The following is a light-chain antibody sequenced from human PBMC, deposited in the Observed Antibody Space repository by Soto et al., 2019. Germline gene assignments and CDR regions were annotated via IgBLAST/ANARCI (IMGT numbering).Light chain of an antibody. V-gene: IGKV4-1*01. J-gene: IGKJ1*01. Sequence: IVMTQSPDSLAVSLGERATINCKSSQSVLSSSNNLNYLAWYQQKPGQPPKLLLHWASTRESGVPDRLSGSGSGTEFTLTISSLQAEDVAVYYCQQYYSIPPTFGQGTKLEIK. CDR2: WAS. CDR3: QQYYSIPPT. CDR1: QSVLSSSNNLNY.